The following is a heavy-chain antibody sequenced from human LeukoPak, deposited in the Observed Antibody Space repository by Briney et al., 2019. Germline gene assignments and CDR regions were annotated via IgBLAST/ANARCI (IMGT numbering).Heavy chain of an antibody. CDR2: ISYDGSNK. J-gene: IGHJ6*02. Sequence: GRSLRLSCAASGFTFSSYGMHWVRQAPGKGLEWVAVISYDGSNKYYADSVKGRFTISRDNSKNTLYLQMNSLRAEGTAVYYCAKDSSPVDYYYYGMDVWGQGTTVTVSS. CDR3: AKDSSPVDYYYYGMDV. CDR1: GFTFSSYG. V-gene: IGHV3-30*18.